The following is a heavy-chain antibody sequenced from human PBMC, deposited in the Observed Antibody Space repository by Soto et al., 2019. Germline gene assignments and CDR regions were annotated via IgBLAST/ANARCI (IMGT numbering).Heavy chain of an antibody. D-gene: IGHD4-17*01. CDR2: ISYDGSNK. Sequence: QVQLVESGGGVVQPGRSLRLSCAASGFTFSSYGMHWVRQAPGKGLEWVAVISYDGSNKYYADSVKGRFTISRDNSKNTLYLQMNSLRAEDTAVYYCAKDITVTSYFQHWGQGTLVTVSS. CDR3: AKDITVTSYFQH. CDR1: GFTFSSYG. V-gene: IGHV3-30*18. J-gene: IGHJ1*01.